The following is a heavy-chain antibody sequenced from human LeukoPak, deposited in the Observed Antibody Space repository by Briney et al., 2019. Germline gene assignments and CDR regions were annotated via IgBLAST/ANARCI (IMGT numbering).Heavy chain of an antibody. J-gene: IGHJ3*02. D-gene: IGHD5-12*01. V-gene: IGHV3-21*01. CDR1: GFTFSSYS. CDR3: ARDLVPIPNPTVATGSDAFDI. CDR2: ISSSSSYI. Sequence: GGSLRLSCAASGFTFSSYSMNWVRQAPGKGLEWVSSISSSSSYIYYADSVKGRFTISRDNAKNSLYLQMNSLRAEDTAVYYCARDLVPIPNPTVATGSDAFDIWGQGTMVTVSS.